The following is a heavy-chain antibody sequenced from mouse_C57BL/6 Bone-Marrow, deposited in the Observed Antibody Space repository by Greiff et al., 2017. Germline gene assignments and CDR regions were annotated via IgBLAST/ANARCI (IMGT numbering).Heavy chain of an antibody. J-gene: IGHJ1*03. Sequence: EVQGVESGGDLVKPGGSLKLSCAASGFTFSSYGMSWVRQTPDKRLEWVATISSGGSYTYYPDSVKGRCTISRDNAKNTLYLQMSSLKSEDTAMYYCARRVHLSRYFDVWGTGTTVTVSS. CDR3: ARRVHLSRYFDV. D-gene: IGHD1-1*01. CDR1: GFTFSSYG. V-gene: IGHV5-6*01. CDR2: ISSGGSYT.